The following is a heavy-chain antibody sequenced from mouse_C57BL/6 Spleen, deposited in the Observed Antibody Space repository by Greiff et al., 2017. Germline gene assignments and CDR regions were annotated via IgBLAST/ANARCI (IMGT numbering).Heavy chain of an antibody. CDR1: GYSITSGYD. D-gene: IGHD1-1*01. V-gene: IGHV3-1*01. CDR3: ARVSLRSWYFDV. J-gene: IGHJ1*03. Sequence: VQLQQSGPGMVKPSQSLSLTCTVTGYSITSGYDWHWIRHFPGNKLEWMGYISYSGSTNYNPSLKSRISITHDTSKNHFFLKLNSVTTEDTATYYCARVSLRSWYFDVWGTGTTVTVSS. CDR2: ISYSGST.